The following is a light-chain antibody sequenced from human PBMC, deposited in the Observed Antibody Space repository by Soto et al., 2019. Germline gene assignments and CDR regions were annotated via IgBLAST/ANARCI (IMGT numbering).Light chain of an antibody. Sequence: QSVLTQPRSVSGSPGQSVTIACTGTSSDVGRYDYVSWYQQHPGEAPKLVVYDVTKRPSGVPDRFSGSKFGNTASLTISGLQAEDEADYYCCSYAGIYSYVFGTGTKVTVL. CDR1: SSDVGRYDY. CDR2: DVT. V-gene: IGLV2-11*01. J-gene: IGLJ1*01. CDR3: CSYAGIYSYV.